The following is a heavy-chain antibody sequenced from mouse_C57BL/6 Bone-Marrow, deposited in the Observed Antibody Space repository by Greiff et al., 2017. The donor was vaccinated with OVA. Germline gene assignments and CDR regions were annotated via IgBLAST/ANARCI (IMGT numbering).Heavy chain of an antibody. V-gene: IGHV1-69*01. CDR3: AREGNGWYFDG. J-gene: IGHJ1*03. CDR1: GYTFTSYW. Sequence: QVQLQQPGAELVMPGASVKLSCKASGYTFTSYWMHWVKQRPGQGLEWIGEIDPSDSYTNYNQKFKGKSTLTVDKSSSTAYMQLSSLTSEDSAVYYCAREGNGWYFDGWGTGTTVTVSS. CDR2: IDPSDSYT. D-gene: IGHD2-1*01.